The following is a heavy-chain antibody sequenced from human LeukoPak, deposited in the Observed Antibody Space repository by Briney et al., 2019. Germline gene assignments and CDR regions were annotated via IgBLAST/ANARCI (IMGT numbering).Heavy chain of an antibody. D-gene: IGHD6-13*01. CDR2: ISYDGSNK. CDR1: GFTFSSYG. V-gene: IGHV3-30*18. Sequence: GGSPRLSCAASGFTFSSYGMHWVRQAPGKGLEWVAVISYDGSNKYYADSVKGRFTISRDNSKNTLYLQMNSLRAEDTAVYYCAKDLRHSSSRYIDYWGQGTLVTVSS. J-gene: IGHJ4*02. CDR3: AKDLRHSSSRYIDY.